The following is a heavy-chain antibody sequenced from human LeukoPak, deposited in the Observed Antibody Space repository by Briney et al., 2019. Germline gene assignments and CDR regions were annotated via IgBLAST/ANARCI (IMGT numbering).Heavy chain of an antibody. CDR1: GGSISSSNW. V-gene: IGHV4-4*02. D-gene: IGHD6-6*01. CDR2: IYHSGST. Sequence: PSETLSLTCAVSGGSISSSNWWSWVRQPPGKGLEWIGEIYHSGSTNYNPSLKSRVTISVDKSKNQFSLKLSSVTAADTAVYYCARLGYIGSSVGYDYWGQGTLVTVSS. J-gene: IGHJ4*02. CDR3: ARLGYIGSSVGYDY.